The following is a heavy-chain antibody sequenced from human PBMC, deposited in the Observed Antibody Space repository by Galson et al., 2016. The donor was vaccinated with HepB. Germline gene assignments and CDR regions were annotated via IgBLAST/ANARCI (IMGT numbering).Heavy chain of an antibody. J-gene: IGHJ6*03. Sequence: SLRLSCAASGFPFSSYSMNWVRQAPGKGLEWVSSISGSYYTNYADSVKGRFTISRDNAKNSVYLQINSLRAEDTAVYYCASDTLVGSRGVIFYMDVWGKGTTVTVAS. CDR3: ASDTLVGSRGVIFYMDV. V-gene: IGHV3-21*01. D-gene: IGHD3-10*01. CDR1: GFPFSSYS. CDR2: ISGSYYT.